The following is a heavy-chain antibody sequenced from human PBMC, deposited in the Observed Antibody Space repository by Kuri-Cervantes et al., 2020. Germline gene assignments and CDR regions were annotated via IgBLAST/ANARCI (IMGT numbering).Heavy chain of an antibody. J-gene: IGHJ4*03. D-gene: IGHD3-10*01. Sequence: SCTVSGGSISSGGYYWSWIRQHPGKGLEWIGYIYYSGSTYYNPSLKSRVTISVDTSKNQFSLKLSSVTAADTAVYYCARDAGSGSYSDYWGQGTTVTVSS. V-gene: IGHV4-31*02. CDR3: ARDAGSGSYSDY. CDR2: IYYSGST. CDR1: GGSISSGGYY.